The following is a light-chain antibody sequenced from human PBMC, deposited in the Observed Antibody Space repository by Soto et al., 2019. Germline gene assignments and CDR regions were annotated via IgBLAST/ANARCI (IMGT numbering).Light chain of an antibody. CDR3: QQYGSSPFYT. V-gene: IGKV3-20*01. CDR2: GAS. CDR1: QSVSSSY. J-gene: IGKJ2*01. Sequence: EIVLTQSPGTPSLSPGERATLSCRASQSVSSSYFAWYQQKPGQAPRLLIYGASSRATGIPDRFSGSGSGTDFTLTISRLEPEDFAVYYCQQYGSSPFYTFGQGTKLEIK.